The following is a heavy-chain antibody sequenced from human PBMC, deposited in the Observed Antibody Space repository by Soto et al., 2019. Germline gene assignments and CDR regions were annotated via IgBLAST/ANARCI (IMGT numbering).Heavy chain of an antibody. D-gene: IGHD2-2*01. Sequence: ASVKVSCKASGYTFTGYYMHWVRQAPGQGLEWMGWINPNSGGTNYAQKFQGWVTMTRDTSISTAYMELSRLRSDDTAVYYCARDRSRLIVVVPAFNFDYWGQGTLVTVSS. CDR2: INPNSGGT. CDR3: ARDRSRLIVVVPAFNFDY. J-gene: IGHJ4*02. V-gene: IGHV1-2*04. CDR1: GYTFTGYY.